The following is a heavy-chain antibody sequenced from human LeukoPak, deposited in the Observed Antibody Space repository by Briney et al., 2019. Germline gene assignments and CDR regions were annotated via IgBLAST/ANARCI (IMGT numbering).Heavy chain of an antibody. V-gene: IGHV3-33*06. D-gene: IGHD1-26*01. Sequence: TGGSLRLSCAASGFTFSSYGMHWVRQAPGKGLEWVAVIWYDGSNKYYADSVKGRFTISRDNSKNTLYLQMNSLRAEDTAVYYCAKAAQRELHSPNGFDPWGQGTLVTVSS. J-gene: IGHJ5*02. CDR3: AKAAQRELHSPNGFDP. CDR2: IWYDGSNK. CDR1: GFTFSSYG.